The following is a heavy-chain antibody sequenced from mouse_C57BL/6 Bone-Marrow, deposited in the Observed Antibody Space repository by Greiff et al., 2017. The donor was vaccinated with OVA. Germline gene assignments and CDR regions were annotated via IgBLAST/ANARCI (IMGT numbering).Heavy chain of an antibody. CDR2: IYPGSGST. CDR1: GYTFTSYW. D-gene: IGHD2-4*01. CDR3: ARYDYYYFDY. V-gene: IGHV1-55*01. Sequence: VQLQQSGAELARPGASVKLSCKASGYTFTSYWITWVKQRPGQGLEWIGDIYPGSGSTNYNEKFKSKATLTVDTSSSTAYMQLSSLTSEDSAVYYCARYDYYYFDYWGQGTTLTVSS. J-gene: IGHJ2*01.